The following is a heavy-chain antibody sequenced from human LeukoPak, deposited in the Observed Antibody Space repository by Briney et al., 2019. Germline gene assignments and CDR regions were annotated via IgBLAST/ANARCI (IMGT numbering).Heavy chain of an antibody. Sequence: GGSLRLSCAASGFTFDDYAMHWVRQAPGKGLEWVSGISWNSGSIGYADSVKGRFTISRDNAENSLYLQMNSLRAEDTALYYCAKEKYYYDISGYSIIYFDYWGQGTLVTVSS. CDR1: GFTFDDYA. D-gene: IGHD3-22*01. V-gene: IGHV3-9*01. J-gene: IGHJ4*02. CDR2: ISWNSGSI. CDR3: AKEKYYYDISGYSIIYFDY.